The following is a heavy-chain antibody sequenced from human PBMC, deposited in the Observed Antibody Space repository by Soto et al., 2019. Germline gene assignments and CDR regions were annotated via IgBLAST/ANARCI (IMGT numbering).Heavy chain of an antibody. D-gene: IGHD6-19*01. V-gene: IGHV1-18*01. Sequence: ASVKVSCKASGYTFTSYGISWVQQAPGQGLEWMGWISAYNGNTNFAQKLQGRVTMTTDTSTSTAYMELRSLRSDDTAVYYCARAGIAVAGTDSDAFDIWGQGTMVTV. J-gene: IGHJ3*02. CDR1: GYTFTSYG. CDR3: ARAGIAVAGTDSDAFDI. CDR2: ISAYNGNT.